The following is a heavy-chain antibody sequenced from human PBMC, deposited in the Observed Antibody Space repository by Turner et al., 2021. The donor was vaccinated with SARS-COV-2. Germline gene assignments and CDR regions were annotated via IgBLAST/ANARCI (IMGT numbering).Heavy chain of an antibody. CDR2: IYYSGCT. V-gene: IGHV4-39*01. CDR1: GGSISSSTYY. CDR3: ARLMDTAMDYYGMDV. J-gene: IGHJ6*02. D-gene: IGHD5-18*01. Sequence: QLQLQESGPGLVKPSETLSLTCTVPGGSISSSTYYWGWIRQPPGKGLEWIGNIYYSGCTYYNPSLKSRVTISVDTSKNQFSLKLSSVTAADTAVYYCARLMDTAMDYYGMDVWGQGTTVTVSS.